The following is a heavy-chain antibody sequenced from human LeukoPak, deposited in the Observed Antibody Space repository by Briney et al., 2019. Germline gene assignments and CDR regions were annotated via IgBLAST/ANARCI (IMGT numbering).Heavy chain of an antibody. J-gene: IGHJ4*02. Sequence: GASVKVSCKASGYAFTDHYMHWVRQAPGQGLEWMGWINPNGGDTRSAQNFQDRVTMTRDMSTRTFYMDLSNLRSDDTAVYYCARVDYHTNGYYYFDFWGQGTLVTVSS. D-gene: IGHD3-22*01. CDR1: GYAFTDHY. V-gene: IGHV1-2*02. CDR3: ARVDYHTNGYYYFDF. CDR2: INPNGGDT.